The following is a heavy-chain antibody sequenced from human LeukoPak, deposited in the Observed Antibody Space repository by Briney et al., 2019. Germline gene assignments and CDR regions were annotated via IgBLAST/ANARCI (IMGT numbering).Heavy chain of an antibody. D-gene: IGHD2-2*03. J-gene: IGHJ6*02. CDR1: GGSFSGYY. CDR2: INHSGST. CDR3: ARVRRAGYCSSTSCSYYYYYGMDV. V-gene: IGHV4-34*01. Sequence: SETLSLTCAVYGGSFSGYYWSWIRQPPGKGLEWIGEINHSGSTNYNPSLKSRVTISVDTSKNQFSLKLSSVPAADTAVYYCARVRRAGYCSSTSCSYYYYYGMDVWGQGTTVTVSS.